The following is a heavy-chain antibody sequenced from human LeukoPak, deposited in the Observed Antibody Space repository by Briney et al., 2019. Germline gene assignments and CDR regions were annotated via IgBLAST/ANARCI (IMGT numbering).Heavy chain of an antibody. D-gene: IGHD6-19*01. V-gene: IGHV3-21*01. CDR3: ARGGIAVGGMDV. CDR1: GFTFSSYT. Sequence: PGGSLRLSCAASGFTFSSYTMNWVRQAPGKGLEWVSSISSSSTYIYYADSVKGRFTISRDNAKNSLYLQMNSLRAEDTAVYYCARGGIAVGGMDVWGQGTTVTVSS. CDR2: ISSSSTYI. J-gene: IGHJ6*02.